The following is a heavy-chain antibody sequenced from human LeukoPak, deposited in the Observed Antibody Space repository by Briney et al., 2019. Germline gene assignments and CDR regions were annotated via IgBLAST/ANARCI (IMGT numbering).Heavy chain of an antibody. J-gene: IGHJ4*02. V-gene: IGHV3-43*02. Sequence: GGSLRLSXAASGFTFDDYAMHWVRQAPGKGLEWVSLISGDGGSTYYADSVKGRFTISRDNSKNSLYLQMNSLRTEDTALYYCAKGEDYYDSSIFDYWGQGTLVTVSS. CDR2: ISGDGGST. CDR1: GFTFDDYA. CDR3: AKGEDYYDSSIFDY. D-gene: IGHD3-22*01.